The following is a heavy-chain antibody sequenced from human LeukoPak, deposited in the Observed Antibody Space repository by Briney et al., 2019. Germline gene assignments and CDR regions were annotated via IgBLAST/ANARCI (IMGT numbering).Heavy chain of an antibody. D-gene: IGHD3-16*01. J-gene: IGHJ6*02. CDR1: GFTFSSYW. CDR2: IKQDGSEK. CDR3: ARLSGELRLGESPNKTPRSSPNYYYYYGMDV. Sequence: PGGSLRLSCAASGFTFSSYWMSWVRQAPGKGLEWVANIKQDGSEKYYVDSVKGRFTISRDNAKNSLYLQMNSLRAEDTAVYYCARLSGELRLGESPNKTPRSSPNYYYYYGMDVWGQGTTVTVSS. V-gene: IGHV3-7*01.